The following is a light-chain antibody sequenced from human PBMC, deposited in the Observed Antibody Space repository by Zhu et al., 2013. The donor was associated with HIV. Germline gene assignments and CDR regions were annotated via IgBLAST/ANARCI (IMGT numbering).Light chain of an antibody. J-gene: IGKJ5*01. V-gene: IGKV3-11*01. CDR1: QSVSNY. Sequence: EVVLTQSPATLSLSPGEGATLSCRASQSVSNYLAWYQQKPGQAPRLLIYDTSNRATGIPARFSGSGSGTDFTLTISSLEPEDFAIYFCQIRSNWPPITFGQGTRIDVK. CDR3: QIRSNWPPIT. CDR2: DTS.